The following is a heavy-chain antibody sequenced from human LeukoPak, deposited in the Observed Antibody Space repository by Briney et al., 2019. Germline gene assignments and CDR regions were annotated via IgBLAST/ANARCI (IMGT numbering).Heavy chain of an antibody. J-gene: IGHJ3*02. D-gene: IGHD3-10*01. Sequence: GESLKISCKGSGYSFTNDWICWGRQMPGKGLEGMGIIYPDDSDTRYSPSFQGQVTSSADKSIRTAYLPWSSLKASDTAMSYCARRATMVRGVSHAFDIWGQGTMVTVSS. CDR3: ARRATMVRGVSHAFDI. CDR2: IYPDDSDT. CDR1: GYSFTNDW. V-gene: IGHV5-51*01.